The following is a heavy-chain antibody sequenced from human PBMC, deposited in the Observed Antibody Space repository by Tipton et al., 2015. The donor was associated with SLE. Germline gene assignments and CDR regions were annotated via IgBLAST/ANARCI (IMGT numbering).Heavy chain of an antibody. CDR2: INHRGSI. V-gene: IGHV4-34*01. J-gene: IGHJ4*02. CDR1: GGSFSDYS. Sequence: TLSLTCAVSGGSFSDYSWTWIRQSPGKGLEWLGEINHRGSIIYNPSLRGRLTISLERSKNQFSLRLTSLTAADTALYFCASQNWNYFYWGQGTLVTVSS. D-gene: IGHD1-7*01. CDR3: ASQNWNYFY.